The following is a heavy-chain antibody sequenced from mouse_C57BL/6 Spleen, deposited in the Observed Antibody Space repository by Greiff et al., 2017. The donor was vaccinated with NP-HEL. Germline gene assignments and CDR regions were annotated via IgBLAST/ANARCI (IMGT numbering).Heavy chain of an antibody. CDR1: GFSLSTFGMG. CDR3: ARIDSYYYGSSYGTDV. D-gene: IGHD1-1*01. V-gene: IGHV8-8*01. J-gene: IGHJ1*03. CDR2: IWWDDDK. Sequence: QVTLKVSGPGILQPSQTLSLTCSFSGFSLSTFGMGVGWIRQPSGKGLEWLANIWWDDDKYYNPALKSRLTISKDTSKNQVFLKIANVDTADTATYYCARIDSYYYGSSYGTDVWGTGTTVTVSS.